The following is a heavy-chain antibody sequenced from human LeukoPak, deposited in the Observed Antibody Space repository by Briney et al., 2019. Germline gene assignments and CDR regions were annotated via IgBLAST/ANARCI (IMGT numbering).Heavy chain of an antibody. V-gene: IGHV3-7*01. CDR3: ARWTTHPEGYFDY. Sequence: GGSLRLSCAASGFTFSSYWMSWVRQAPGKGLEWVANIKQDGSEKYYVDSVKGRFTISRDNAKNSLYLQMNSLRAEDTAVYYCARWTTHPEGYFDYWGQGTLVTVSS. J-gene: IGHJ4*02. CDR2: IKQDGSEK. D-gene: IGHD4-17*01. CDR1: GFTFSSYW.